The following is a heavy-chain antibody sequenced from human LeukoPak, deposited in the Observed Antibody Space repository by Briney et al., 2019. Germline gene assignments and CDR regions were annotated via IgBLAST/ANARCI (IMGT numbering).Heavy chain of an antibody. J-gene: IGHJ2*01. V-gene: IGHV4-30-4*01. Sequence: SETLSLTCTVSGGSISSGDYYWSWIRQPPGKGLERIGYIYYSGSTYYNPSLKSRVTISVDTSKNQFSLKLSSVTAADTAVYYCARVPSRDGYNWRRSKWYFDLWGRGTLVTVSS. D-gene: IGHD5-12*01. CDR3: ARVPSRDGYNWRRSKWYFDL. CDR1: GGSISSGDYY. CDR2: IYYSGST.